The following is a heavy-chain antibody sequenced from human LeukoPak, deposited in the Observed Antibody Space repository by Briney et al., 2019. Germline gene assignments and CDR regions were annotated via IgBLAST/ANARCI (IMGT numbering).Heavy chain of an antibody. J-gene: IGHJ5*02. CDR1: GYTFTSYY. V-gene: IGHV1-46*01. CDR2: INPSGGST. Sequence: GASVKVSCKASGYTFTSYYMHWVRQAPGQRLEWMGIINPSGGSTSYAQKFQGRVTMTRDMSTSTVYMELSSLRSEDTAVYYCAKGTKAHILTAYMRDRWFDPWGQGTLVTVSS. CDR3: AKGTKAHILTAYMRDRWFDP. D-gene: IGHD3-9*01.